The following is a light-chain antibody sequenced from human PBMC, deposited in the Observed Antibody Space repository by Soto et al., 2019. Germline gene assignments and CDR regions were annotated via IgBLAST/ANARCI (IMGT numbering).Light chain of an antibody. J-gene: IGLJ1*01. V-gene: IGLV2-23*01. CDR2: EGT. Sequence: QSVLTQPASVSGSPGQSITISCSGTTSDVGGYNLVSWYQQHTAKAPKLLIYEGTQRPSGVSSRFSGSKSGNTASLTISGLQAEDEDDYYCCSYASSSSYVFGTGTKSPS. CDR3: CSYASSSSYV. CDR1: TSDVGGYNL.